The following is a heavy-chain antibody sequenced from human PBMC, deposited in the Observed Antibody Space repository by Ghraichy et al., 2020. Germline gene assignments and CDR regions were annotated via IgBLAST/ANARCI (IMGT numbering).Heavy chain of an antibody. Sequence: SETLSLTCTVSGGSVSSADYYWSWIRQPPGKGLEWIAYIYYNGDTNYNPSLKSRVTISLDMFKNQFSLKLSSVTSADTAVYYCASVGTSNFSIGNYWGQGTLVTVSS. J-gene: IGHJ4*02. V-gene: IGHV4-61*08. CDR1: GGSVSSADYY. CDR2: IYYNGDT. D-gene: IGHD3-3*01. CDR3: ASVGTSNFSIGNY.